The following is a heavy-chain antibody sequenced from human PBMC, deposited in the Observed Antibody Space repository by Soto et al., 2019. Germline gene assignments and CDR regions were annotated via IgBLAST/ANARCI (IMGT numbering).Heavy chain of an antibody. Sequence: QIQLVQSGAEVKKPGASVKVSCKASGYTFSSYHITWVRQAPGQGLEWMGWISDYNGNTNYAQNLQGRVTMTTDPSTRTAYMELRSLRSDDTAVYYCARDLPPVDYWGQGTLVTVSS. CDR1: GYTFSSYH. CDR2: ISDYNGNT. J-gene: IGHJ4*02. V-gene: IGHV1-18*01. CDR3: ARDLPPVDY.